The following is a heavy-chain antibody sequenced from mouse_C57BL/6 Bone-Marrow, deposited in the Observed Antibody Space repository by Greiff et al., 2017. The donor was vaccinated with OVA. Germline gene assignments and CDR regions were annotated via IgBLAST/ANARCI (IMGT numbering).Heavy chain of an antibody. CDR3: ARVGDYYGSRDWYFDV. D-gene: IGHD1-1*01. Sequence: QVQLQQPGAELVKPGASVKMSCKASGYTFTSYWITWVKQRPGQGLEWIGDIYPGSGSTNYNEKFKSKATLTVDKPSSTAYMQLSSLTYEDSAVYYCARVGDYYGSRDWYFDVWGTGTTVTVSS. J-gene: IGHJ1*03. CDR1: GYTFTSYW. CDR2: IYPGSGST. V-gene: IGHV1-55*01.